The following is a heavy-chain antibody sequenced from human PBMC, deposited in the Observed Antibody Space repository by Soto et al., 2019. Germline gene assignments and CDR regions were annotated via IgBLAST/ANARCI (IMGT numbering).Heavy chain of an antibody. Sequence: QVHLVQSGAEVKKPGASVKVSCKASGYTFSNYYVHWVRQAPGQGLEWMGLINPNGGSSTYAQKLQGRVTMTRDTSTTTVYMELSSLRSEDSAVYYCARNLRYYDILAGLDYWGQGTLVSVSS. CDR1: GYTFSNYY. CDR2: INPNGGSS. CDR3: ARNLRYYDILAGLDY. D-gene: IGHD3-9*01. V-gene: IGHV1-46*04. J-gene: IGHJ4*02.